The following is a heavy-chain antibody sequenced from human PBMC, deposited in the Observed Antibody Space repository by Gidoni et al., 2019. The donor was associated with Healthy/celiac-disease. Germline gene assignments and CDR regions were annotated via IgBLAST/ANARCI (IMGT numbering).Heavy chain of an antibody. CDR3: ARGPRLEGTGTTSPVDS. V-gene: IGHV4-34*01. CDR2: INHSGST. Sequence: QVQLQQWGAGLLKPSETLSLTCAVYGGSFSGYYWSWIRQPPGKGLEWIGEINHSGSTNYNPSLKSRVTISVDTSKNQFSLKLSSVTAADTAVYYCARGPRLEGTGTTSPVDSWSQGTLVTVSS. CDR1: GGSFSGYY. J-gene: IGHJ4*02. D-gene: IGHD1-7*01.